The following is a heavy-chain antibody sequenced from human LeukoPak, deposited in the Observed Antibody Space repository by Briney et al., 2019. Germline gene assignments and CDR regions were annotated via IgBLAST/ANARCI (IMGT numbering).Heavy chain of an antibody. CDR1: GFTFSSYG. D-gene: IGHD1-26*01. CDR2: IRYDGNDK. Sequence: PGGSLRLSCAASGFTFSSYGIHWVRQAPGKGLEWVSFIRYDGNDKSYADSVKGRFTISRDSSKNTVYLQMNSLRAEDTAVYYCAKDLFIGIVGHHVRDFAFENWGQGTLVTVSS. CDR3: AKDLFIGIVGHHVRDFAFEN. J-gene: IGHJ4*02. V-gene: IGHV3-30*02.